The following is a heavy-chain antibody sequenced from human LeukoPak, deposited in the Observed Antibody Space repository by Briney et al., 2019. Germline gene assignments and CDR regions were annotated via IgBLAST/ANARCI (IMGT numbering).Heavy chain of an antibody. CDR3: ARGKNNAFDY. CDR2: TYYRTRWYN. CDR1: GDSVSSNSAA. Sequence: TSQTLSLTCAISGDSVSSNSAAWNWIRQSPSRGLEWLGRTYYRTRWYNDYAESVKSRITVNPDTSKNQFSLQLNSVTPEDTAVYYCARGKNNAFDYWGQGTLVTVSS. V-gene: IGHV6-1*01. D-gene: IGHD2/OR15-2a*01. J-gene: IGHJ4*02.